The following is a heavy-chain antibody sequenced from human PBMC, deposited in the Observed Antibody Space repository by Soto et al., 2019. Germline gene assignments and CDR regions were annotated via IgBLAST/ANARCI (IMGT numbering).Heavy chain of an antibody. D-gene: IGHD1-26*01. CDR1: GFTFSNAW. CDR3: TTDRVGGATRWDYYYYGMDV. CDR2: IKSKTDGGTT. Sequence: PGGSLRLSCAASGFTFSNAWMNWFRQAQGKGLEWVGRIKSKTDGGTTDYAAPVKGRFTISRDDSKNTLYLQMNSLKTEDTAVYYRTTDRVGGATRWDYYYYGMDVWGQGTTVTVTS. J-gene: IGHJ6*02. V-gene: IGHV3-15*07.